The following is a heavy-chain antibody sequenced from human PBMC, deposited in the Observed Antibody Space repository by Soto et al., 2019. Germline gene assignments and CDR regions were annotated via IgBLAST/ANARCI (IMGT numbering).Heavy chain of an antibody. V-gene: IGHV1-3*01. CDR1: GYTFTSYA. CDR2: INAGNGNT. D-gene: IGHD6-19*01. J-gene: IGHJ4*02. CDR3: ACGYSSGRVSDFDY. Sequence: ASVKVSCKASGYTFTSYAMHWVRQAPGQRLEWMGWINAGNGNTKYSQKFKGRVTITRDTSASTAYMELSSLRSEDTAVYYCACGYSSGRVSDFDYWGQGTLVTVSS.